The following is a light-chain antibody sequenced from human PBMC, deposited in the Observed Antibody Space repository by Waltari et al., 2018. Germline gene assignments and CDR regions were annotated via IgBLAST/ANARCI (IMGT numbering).Light chain of an antibody. CDR3: QQYGNSPPSYT. J-gene: IGKJ2*01. CDR1: QSVSSTY. CDR2: GAS. V-gene: IGKV3-20*01. Sequence: EIVLTQSPGTLSLSPGERATLSCRASQSVSSTYLAWYQQKPGQAPRLLIYGASSRATGIPDRFSGSGSGTDFTLTISRLEPEDFAGYYCQQYGNSPPSYTFGQGTKLEIK.